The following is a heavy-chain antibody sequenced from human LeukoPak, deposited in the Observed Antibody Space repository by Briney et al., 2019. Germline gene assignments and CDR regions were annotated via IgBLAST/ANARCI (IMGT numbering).Heavy chain of an antibody. J-gene: IGHJ4*02. CDR2: IYYSGST. D-gene: IGHD1-1*01. V-gene: IGHV4-39*01. Sequence: SETLSLTCTVSGGSISSSYYYWGWIRQPPGKGLEWIGSIYYSGSTYYNPSLRGRVTISVDTSKDQFSLKLSSVTAADTAVYYCARHVAGTDFSYFDYWGQGTLVTVSS. CDR1: GGSISSSYYY. CDR3: ARHVAGTDFSYFDY.